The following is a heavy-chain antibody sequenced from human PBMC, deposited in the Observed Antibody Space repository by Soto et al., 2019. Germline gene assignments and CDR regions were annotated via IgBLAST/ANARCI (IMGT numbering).Heavy chain of an antibody. CDR2: MWYDGTNK. CDR1: GFTFRIYS. J-gene: IGHJ3*02. D-gene: IGHD3-3*01. CDR3: ARDANFGTKGGSFDI. Sequence: PGGSLRLSCAASGFTFRIYSMHWVRQSPGKGLEWVAVMWYDGTNKYYGESVKGRFTISRDNSENTLYLQMNSLRVEDTAVYYCARDANFGTKGGSFDICGHGTLVTVSS. V-gene: IGHV3-33*01.